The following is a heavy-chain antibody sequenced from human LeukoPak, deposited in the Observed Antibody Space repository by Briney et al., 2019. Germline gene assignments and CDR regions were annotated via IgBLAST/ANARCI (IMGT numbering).Heavy chain of an antibody. CDR2: IYSGGNT. V-gene: IGHV3-53*01. Sequence: PGGSLRLSCAASGFTVSNNYMSWVRQAPGKGLEWVSLIYSGGNTYYADSVRGRFSISRDNSKNTLYLQMNSLRAEDTAIYYCAKDSDPRYYYDSSGYPNWFDPWGQGTLVTVSS. J-gene: IGHJ5*02. D-gene: IGHD3-22*01. CDR3: AKDSDPRYYYDSSGYPNWFDP. CDR1: GFTVSNNY.